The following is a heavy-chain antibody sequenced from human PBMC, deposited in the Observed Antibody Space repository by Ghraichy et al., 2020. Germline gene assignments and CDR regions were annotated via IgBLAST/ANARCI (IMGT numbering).Heavy chain of an antibody. Sequence: GGSLRLSCAASGFTFGSYAMHWVRQAPGKGLEWVAVISYDGSNKYYADSVKGRFTISRDNSKNTLYLQMNSLRAEDTAVYYCARDPGDGDGFDYWGQGTLVTVSS. CDR2: ISYDGSNK. J-gene: IGHJ4*02. D-gene: IGHD7-27*01. CDR1: GFTFGSYA. CDR3: ARDPGDGDGFDY. V-gene: IGHV3-30-3*01.